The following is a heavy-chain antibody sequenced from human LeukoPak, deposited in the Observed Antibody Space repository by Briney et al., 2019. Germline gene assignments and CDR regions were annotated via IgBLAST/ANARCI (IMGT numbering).Heavy chain of an antibody. D-gene: IGHD3-9*01. V-gene: IGHV1-18*01. CDR1: GYTFTSYG. CDR3: ARVRLRYFDWLPTQVYYYYYMDV. Sequence: GASVKVSCKASGYTFTSYGISWVRQAPGQGLEWMGWISAYNGNTNYAQKLQGRVTMTTDTSTSTAYMELRSLRSEDTAVYYCARVRLRYFDWLPTQVYYYYYMDVWGKGTTVTISS. J-gene: IGHJ6*03. CDR2: ISAYNGNT.